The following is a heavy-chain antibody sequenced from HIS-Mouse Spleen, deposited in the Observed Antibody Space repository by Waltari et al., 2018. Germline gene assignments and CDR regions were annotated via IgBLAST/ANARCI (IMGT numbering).Heavy chain of an antibody. CDR3: AKDISRGKGGAFDI. Sequence: EVQLVESWGGLVQPGRSLRLSCAASGFPFDDYARTWVRQAPGKGWGWGSVISWNSGSIGYADSVKGRFTISRDNAKNSLYLQMNSLRAEDTALYYCAKDISRGKGGAFDIWGQGTMVTVSS. V-gene: IGHV3-9*01. CDR1: GFPFDDYA. J-gene: IGHJ3*02. CDR2: ISWNSGSI. D-gene: IGHD3-16*01.